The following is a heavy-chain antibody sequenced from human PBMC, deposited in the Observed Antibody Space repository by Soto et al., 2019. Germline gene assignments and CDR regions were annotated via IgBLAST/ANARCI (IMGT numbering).Heavy chain of an antibody. Sequence: EVQLVESGGGLVQSGRSLRLSCTASGFTFSDYTMSWFRQAPGKGLEWVGFIRRKAYGGTTEHAASVKGRFTISREDSKSIADLQMNSLKAEDTAVYHCTRDGRYSGYPPPAFWGQGTLVTVSS. D-gene: IGHD5-12*01. V-gene: IGHV3-49*03. CDR1: GFTFSDYT. CDR2: IRRKAYGGTT. J-gene: IGHJ4*02. CDR3: TRDGRYSGYPPPAF.